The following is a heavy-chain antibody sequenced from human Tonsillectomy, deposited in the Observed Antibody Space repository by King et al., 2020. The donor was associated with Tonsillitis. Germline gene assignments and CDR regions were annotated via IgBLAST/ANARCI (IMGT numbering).Heavy chain of an antibody. V-gene: IGHV1-69*12. CDR2: IIPPFGTA. Sequence: QLVQSGAEVKKPGSSVKVSCKASGGAFSKDAISWVRQAPGQRLEWMGGIIPPFGTAEYALRFQGRVTITADESTSTAYIELSSLRSEDSAVYYCARAHSSGYWAYNYYMDVWGKGTTVTVSS. D-gene: IGHD3-22*01. CDR3: ARAHSSGYWAYNYYMDV. CDR1: GGAFSKDA. J-gene: IGHJ6*03.